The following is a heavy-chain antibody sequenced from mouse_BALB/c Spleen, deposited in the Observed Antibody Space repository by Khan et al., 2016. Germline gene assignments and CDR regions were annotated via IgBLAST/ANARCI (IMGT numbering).Heavy chain of an antibody. Sequence: QVQLKQSGAELAKPGASMKMSCKASGYTFTSYWMHWAKQRPGQGLEWIGYINPSTGYTEYSQKFKEKATLTADKSSSTAYMHLSSLTSEDSAVXYCTTGSIRGWFAYWGQGTLVTVSA. CDR2: INPSTGYT. CDR3: TTGSIRGWFAY. CDR1: GYTFTSYW. V-gene: IGHV1-7*01. J-gene: IGHJ3*01. D-gene: IGHD1-2*01.